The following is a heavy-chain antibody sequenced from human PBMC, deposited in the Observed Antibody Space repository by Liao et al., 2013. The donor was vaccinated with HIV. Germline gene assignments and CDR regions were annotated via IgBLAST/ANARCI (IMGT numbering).Heavy chain of an antibody. V-gene: IGHV4-30-4*08. CDR3: ARDHDYSNGLRFDP. Sequence: QVQLQESGPGLVKPSQTLSLTCTVSGGSISSGDYYWSGIRQPPGKGLEWIGYIYYSGTTTYNPSLKSRVTISVDTSKNQFSLKLSSVTAADTAVYYCARDHDYSNGLRFDPWAREYWSPSPQ. D-gene: IGHD4-11*01. CDR1: GGSISSGDYY. J-gene: IGHJ5*02. CDR2: IYYSGTT.